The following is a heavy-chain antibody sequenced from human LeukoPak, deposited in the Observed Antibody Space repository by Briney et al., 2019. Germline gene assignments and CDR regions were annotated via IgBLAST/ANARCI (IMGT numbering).Heavy chain of an antibody. CDR1: GYTFTNYA. J-gene: IGHJ6*02. CDR2: ISAYNGNT. CDR3: ARERNYGMDV. V-gene: IGHV1-18*01. Sequence: GASVKVSCKASGYTFTNYAVSWVRQAPGQGLEYMGYISAYNGNTNYAQNLQGRVTMTTDTSTSTGYMELRSLRSDDTAVYYCARERNYGMDVWGQGTTVTVSS.